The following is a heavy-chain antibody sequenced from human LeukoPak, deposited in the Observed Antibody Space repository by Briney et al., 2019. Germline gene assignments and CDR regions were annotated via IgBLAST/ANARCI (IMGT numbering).Heavy chain of an antibody. CDR1: GGTFSSYA. J-gene: IGHJ4*02. CDR3: AVSIAVAGPLDY. Sequence: ASVKVSCKASGGTFSSYAISWVRQAPGQGLEWMGGIIPIFGTANYAQKFQGRVTITADESTSTAYMELSSLRSGDTAVYYCAVSIAVAGPLDYWGQGTLVTVSS. V-gene: IGHV1-69*13. D-gene: IGHD6-19*01. CDR2: IIPIFGTA.